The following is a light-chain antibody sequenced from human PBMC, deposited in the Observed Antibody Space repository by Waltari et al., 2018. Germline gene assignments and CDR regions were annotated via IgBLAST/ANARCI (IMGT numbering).Light chain of an antibody. CDR2: GAS. J-gene: IGKJ4*01. CDR1: QSVSSSS. V-gene: IGKV3-20*01. CDR3: QHYGTSPEVT. Sequence: EIVLTQSPGTLSLSPGERATLSCRASQSVSSSSLAWYQQKPGQAPRLVIYGASSRATGIPDRFSGSGSGTDFTLTISRLEPEEFAVYYCQHYGTSPEVTFGGGTKVEIK.